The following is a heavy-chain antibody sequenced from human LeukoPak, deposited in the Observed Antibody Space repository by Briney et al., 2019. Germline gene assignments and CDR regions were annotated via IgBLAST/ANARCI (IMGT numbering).Heavy chain of an antibody. Sequence: ASVKVSCKASGYTFTGYYMHWVRQAPGQGLEWMGWISAYNGNTNYAQKLQGRVTMTTDTFTSTAYMELRSLRSDDTAVYYCARSYYYDSSGYFPYCYYYYMDVWGKGTTVTVSS. CDR3: ARSYYYDSSGYFPYCYYYYMDV. CDR2: ISAYNGNT. J-gene: IGHJ6*03. V-gene: IGHV1-18*04. CDR1: GYTFTGYY. D-gene: IGHD3-22*01.